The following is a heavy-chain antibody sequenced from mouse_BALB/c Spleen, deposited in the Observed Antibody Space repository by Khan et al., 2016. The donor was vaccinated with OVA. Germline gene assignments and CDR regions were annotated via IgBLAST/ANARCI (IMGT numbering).Heavy chain of an antibody. D-gene: IGHD2-10*01. J-gene: IGHJ4*01. V-gene: IGHV9-3-1*01. CDR2: FNTYTGEP. Sequence: QIQLVQSGPELKKPAETVTLSCKASGYTFTNYGMNYVKQYPGKALKWMSWFNTYTGEPTYDDAFKGRFAFSLEPSASPAYLQINNLTNEDTATYFCARPPYYSDTLDYWGQGTSVTVSS. CDR1: GYTFTNYG. CDR3: ARPPYYSDTLDY.